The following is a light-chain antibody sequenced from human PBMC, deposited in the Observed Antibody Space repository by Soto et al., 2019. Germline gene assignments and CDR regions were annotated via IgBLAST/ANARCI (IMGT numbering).Light chain of an antibody. CDR1: QSVSSSY. Sequence: EIVLTQSPRSLSLSQAKRTPLXCRTSQSVSSSYLAWYQQKPGQAPRLLIYGASSRATGIPDRFSGSGSGTDFTLTISRLEPEDFAVYYCQQYGSSPWTFGQGTKVDI. CDR3: QQYGSSPWT. V-gene: IGKV3-20*01. J-gene: IGKJ1*01. CDR2: GAS.